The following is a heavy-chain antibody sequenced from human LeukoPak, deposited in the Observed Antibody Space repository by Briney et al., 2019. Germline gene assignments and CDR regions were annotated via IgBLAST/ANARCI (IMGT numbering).Heavy chain of an antibody. CDR2: IYHSGST. CDR1: GYSISSGYY. J-gene: IGHJ4*02. V-gene: IGHV4-38-2*02. CDR3: ARGGLGVITTLDY. D-gene: IGHD3-22*01. Sequence: SETLSLTCTVSGYSISSGYYWGWIRQPPGKGLEWIGSIYHSGSTNYNPSLKSRVTISVDTSKNQFSLKLSSVTAADTAVYYCARGGLGVITTLDYWGQGTLVTVSS.